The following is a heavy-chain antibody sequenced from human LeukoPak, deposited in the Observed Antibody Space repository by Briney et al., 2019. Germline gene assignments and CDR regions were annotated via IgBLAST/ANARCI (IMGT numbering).Heavy chain of an antibody. Sequence: GGSLRLSCAASGFTFSGYGMHWVRQAPGKGLEWLAVISYDGSNKYYADSVKGRFTISRDNSKNTLYLQMNSLRAEDTAVYYCATDLETGDPKSYYYYGMDVWGPGTTVTVSS. CDR2: ISYDGSNK. V-gene: IGHV3-30*03. J-gene: IGHJ6*02. D-gene: IGHD7-27*01. CDR1: GFTFSGYG. CDR3: ATDLETGDPKSYYYYGMDV.